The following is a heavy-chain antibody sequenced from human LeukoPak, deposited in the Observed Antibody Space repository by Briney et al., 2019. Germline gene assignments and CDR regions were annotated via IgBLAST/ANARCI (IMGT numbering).Heavy chain of an antibody. V-gene: IGHV3-23*01. CDR1: GFSVSDNG. J-gene: IGHJ4*02. Sequence: GGSLRLSCAASGFSVSDNGMSWVRQAPGKGLEWVSGIVGGDGGTYYADSVKGRFIISRDNSKNTLYLQMNSLRAEDTAIYYCAKGPMGRGFDYWGQGTLVTVSS. D-gene: IGHD3-10*01. CDR3: AKGPMGRGFDY. CDR2: IVGGDGGT.